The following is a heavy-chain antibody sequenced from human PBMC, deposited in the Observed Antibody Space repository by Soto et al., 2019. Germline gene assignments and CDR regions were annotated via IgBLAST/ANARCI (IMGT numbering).Heavy chain of an antibody. V-gene: IGHV1-3*01. CDR2: INAGNGNT. Sequence: GASVKVSCKASGYTFTSYAMHWVRQAPGQRLEWMGWINAGNGNTKYSQKLQGRVTITRDTSASTAYMELSSLRSEDTAVYYCAGIPEVDYGEEAFDIWGQGTMVTVAS. D-gene: IGHD4-17*01. J-gene: IGHJ3*02. CDR3: AGIPEVDYGEEAFDI. CDR1: GYTFTSYA.